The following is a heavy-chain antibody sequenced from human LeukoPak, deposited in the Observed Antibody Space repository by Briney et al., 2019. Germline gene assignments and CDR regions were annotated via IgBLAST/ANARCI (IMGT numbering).Heavy chain of an antibody. V-gene: IGHV1-69*05. CDR2: IIPIFGTA. D-gene: IGHD6-6*01. CDR1: GGTFSSYA. Sequence: TSVKVSCKPSGGTFSSYAISWVRQAPGQGLEWMGGIIPIFGTANYAQKFQGRVTITTDESTSTAYMELSSLRSEDTAVYYCARAGYSSSSTRYYYYYMDVWGKGTTVTVSS. J-gene: IGHJ6*03. CDR3: ARAGYSSSSTRYYYYYMDV.